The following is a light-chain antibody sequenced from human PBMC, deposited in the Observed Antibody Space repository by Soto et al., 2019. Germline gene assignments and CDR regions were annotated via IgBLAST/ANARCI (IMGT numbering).Light chain of an antibody. CDR2: AAS. V-gene: IGKV1-12*01. J-gene: IGKJ4*01. Sequence: DIQMTQSPSSVSASVGDRVTITCRASQSISNWLNWYQQKPGEAPKLLIYAASNLQTGVPSRFSGSGSGTDFSLTISSLQPEDFATYYCQQASNFPLTFGGGTRVDIK. CDR1: QSISNW. CDR3: QQASNFPLT.